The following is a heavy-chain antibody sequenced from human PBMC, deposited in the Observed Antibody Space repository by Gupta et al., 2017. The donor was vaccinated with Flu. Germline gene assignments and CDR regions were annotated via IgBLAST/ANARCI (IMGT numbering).Heavy chain of an antibody. CDR3: VRGGGGSPPRD. J-gene: IGHJ4*02. Sequence: QVQLLQSGAEVKKPGASVRVSCKASGYIFTSYDINWVRQATGQGLEGRGWMNPNSGKTDHAQKVQGRVTMTRNTSRNTAYMELSSLRAEDTDVYYCVRGGGGSPPRDGGQGSMVAVSS. D-gene: IGHD1-26*01. CDR2: MNPNSGKT. V-gene: IGHV1-8*01. CDR1: GYIFTSYD.